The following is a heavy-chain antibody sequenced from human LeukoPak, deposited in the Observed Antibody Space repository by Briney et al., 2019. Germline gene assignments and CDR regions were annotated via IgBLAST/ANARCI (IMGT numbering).Heavy chain of an antibody. J-gene: IGHJ4*02. CDR3: ARVAHPSRNGYYLGY. CDR1: GGSFSDYY. CDR2: INHSGST. Sequence: PSETLSLTCAVYGGSFSDYYWTWVRQSPGKGLKWIGEINHSGSTNYNPSLKSQVTISADTSKSQFSLKVTSVTAADTALYYCARVAHPSRNGYYLGYWGQGTLVTISS. V-gene: IGHV4-34*01. D-gene: IGHD5-12*01.